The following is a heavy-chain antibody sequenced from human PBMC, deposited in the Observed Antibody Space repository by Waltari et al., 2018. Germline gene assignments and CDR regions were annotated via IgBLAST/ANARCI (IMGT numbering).Heavy chain of an antibody. CDR1: GFTFSGFA. CDR2: ISYDGTYT. D-gene: IGHD3-22*01. V-gene: IGHV3-30*04. J-gene: IGHJ4*02. CDR3: ARDPYAWRAYDNSGYYQFDY. Sequence: QVQLVESGGGVVQPGRSLSLSCAASGFTFSGFAMHWVRPAPGKGLQWVALISYDGTYTFYSDSVKGRFTVSRDTSENTLYLQMESLRADDTAVYYCARDPYAWRAYDNSGYYQFDYWGQGTLVIVSS.